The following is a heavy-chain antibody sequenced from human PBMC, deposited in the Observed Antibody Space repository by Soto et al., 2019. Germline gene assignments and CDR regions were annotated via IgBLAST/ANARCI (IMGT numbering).Heavy chain of an antibody. J-gene: IGHJ4*02. CDR3: GSVFEY. CDR1: GFTFNSYA. V-gene: IGHV3-30*04. CDR2: ISFNGIDT. Sequence: GGSLRLSCAASGFTFNSYAMHWVRQAPGQGLEWVAVISFNGIDTYYADSVKGRVTISRDNAKNTLYLQMNDLRTEDTAVYYCGSVFEYWGQGSLVTVSS.